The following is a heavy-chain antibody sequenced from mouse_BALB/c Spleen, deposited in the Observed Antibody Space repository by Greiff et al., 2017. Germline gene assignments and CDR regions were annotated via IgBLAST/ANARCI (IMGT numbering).Heavy chain of an antibody. J-gene: IGHJ1*01. CDR3: TRRITTAYWYFDV. CDR1: GFTFNNYW. D-gene: IGHD1-2*01. Sequence: EVKVEESGGGLVQPGGSMKLSCVASGFTFNNYWMNWVRQSPEKGLEWVAEIRLKSNNYATHYAESVKGRFTISRDDSKSSVYLQMNNLRAEDTGIYFCTRRITTAYWYFDVWGAGTTVTVSS. V-gene: IGHV6-6*02. CDR2: IRLKSNNYAT.